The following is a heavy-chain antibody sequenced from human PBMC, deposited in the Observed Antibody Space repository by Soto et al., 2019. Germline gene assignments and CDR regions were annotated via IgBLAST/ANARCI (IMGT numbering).Heavy chain of an antibody. V-gene: IGHV4-31*03. D-gene: IGHD3-22*01. CDR1: GGSISSGGYY. CDR3: ARAISYYYDSSGYSFDY. Sequence: SETLSLTCTVSGGSISSGGYYWIWIRQDPGKGLEWIGYIYYSGSTYYNPSLKSRVTISVDTSKNQFSLKLSSVTAADTAVYYCARAISYYYDSSGYSFDYWGQGTLVTVSS. CDR2: IYYSGST. J-gene: IGHJ4*02.